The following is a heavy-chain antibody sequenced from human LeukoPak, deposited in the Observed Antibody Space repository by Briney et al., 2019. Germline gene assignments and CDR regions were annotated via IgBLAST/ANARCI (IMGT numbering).Heavy chain of an antibody. CDR3: ARADRAPYSSSWYSPNWFDP. CDR2: IIPIFGTA. J-gene: IGHJ5*02. D-gene: IGHD6-13*01. Sequence: ASVKVSCKASGGTFSSYAISWVRQAPGQGLEWMGGIIPIFGTANYAQKFRGRVTITADESTSTAYMELSSLRSEDTAVYYCARADRAPYSSSWYSPNWFDPWGQGTLVTVSS. CDR1: GGTFSSYA. V-gene: IGHV1-69*13.